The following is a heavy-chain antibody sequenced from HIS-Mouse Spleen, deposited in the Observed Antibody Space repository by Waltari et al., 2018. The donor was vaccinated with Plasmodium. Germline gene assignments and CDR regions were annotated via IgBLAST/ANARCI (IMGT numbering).Heavy chain of an antibody. CDR1: GYSISSGYY. D-gene: IGHD6-13*01. CDR2: IYHSGST. CDR3: ARGVGYSSSWYWFDP. V-gene: IGHV4-38-2*02. J-gene: IGHJ5*02. Sequence: QVQLQESGPGLVKPSETLSLTCTVSGYSISSGYYWGWIRQPPGKGLEGIGSIYHSGSTYYNPSLKMRVTISVDTSKNQFSLKLSSVTAADTAVYYCARGVGYSSSWYWFDPWGQGTLVTVSS.